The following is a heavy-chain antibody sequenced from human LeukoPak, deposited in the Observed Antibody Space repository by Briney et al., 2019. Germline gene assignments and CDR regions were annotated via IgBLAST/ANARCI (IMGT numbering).Heavy chain of an antibody. Sequence: ASVKVSCKASGYTFTGYYMHWVRQAPGQGLEWMGWINPNSGGTNYAQKFQGWVTMTRDTSISSAYMELSRLRSDDTAVYYCARGAVAGYYFDYWGQGTLVTVSS. CDR1: GYTFTGYY. J-gene: IGHJ4*02. V-gene: IGHV1-2*04. CDR2: INPNSGGT. D-gene: IGHD6-19*01. CDR3: ARGAVAGYYFDY.